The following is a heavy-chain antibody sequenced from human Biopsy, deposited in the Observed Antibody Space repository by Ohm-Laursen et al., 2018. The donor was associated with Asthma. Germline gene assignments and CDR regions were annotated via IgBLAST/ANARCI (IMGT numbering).Heavy chain of an antibody. D-gene: IGHD2-21*02. Sequence: TLSLTCTVSGDSIDSGDYSWTWIRQSPGVGLEWIGYIYRNGDTYYNPTLKNRVTISMDRSKNQFSLRLRSVTAADTAVYYCARGWNCGGDCYSLDSWGQGTLVTVSS. CDR3: ARGWNCGGDCYSLDS. CDR1: GDSIDSGDYS. CDR2: IYRNGDT. J-gene: IGHJ4*02. V-gene: IGHV4-30-2*06.